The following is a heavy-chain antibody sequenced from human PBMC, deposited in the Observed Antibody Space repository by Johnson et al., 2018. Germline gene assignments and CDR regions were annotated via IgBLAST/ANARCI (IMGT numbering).Heavy chain of an antibody. D-gene: IGHD1-20*01. J-gene: IGHJ3*02. V-gene: IGHV3-21*01. CDR2: ISSSSSHI. Sequence: VQLVESGGGLVKPGGSLRLSCAASGFTFSYYSMNWVRQAPGKGLEWVSSISSSSSHIYYADSVRGRFTISRDNAKNSLYLQMNSLRAEDTAVYSCARGRRGNWNDAGIDAFDIWGQGTRVTVS. CDR1: GFTFSYYS. CDR3: ARGRRGNWNDAGIDAFDI.